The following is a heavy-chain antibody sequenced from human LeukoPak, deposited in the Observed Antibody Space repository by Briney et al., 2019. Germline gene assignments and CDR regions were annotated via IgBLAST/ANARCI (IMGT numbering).Heavy chain of an antibody. CDR3: ARRRAYDYVWGSYRERPFDY. Sequence: GGSLRLSCAASGFTFSSYSMNWVRQAPGKGLEWVSYISSSSSTIYYADSVKGRFTISRDNAKNSLYLQMNSLRAEDTAVYYCARRRAYDYVWGSYRERPFDYWGQGTLVTVSS. CDR2: ISSSSSTI. V-gene: IGHV3-48*01. J-gene: IGHJ4*02. D-gene: IGHD3-16*02. CDR1: GFTFSSYS.